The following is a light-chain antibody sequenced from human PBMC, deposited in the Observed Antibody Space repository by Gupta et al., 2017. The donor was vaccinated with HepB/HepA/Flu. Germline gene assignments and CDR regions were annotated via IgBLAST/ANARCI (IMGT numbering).Light chain of an antibody. V-gene: IGKV3-15*01. CDR2: DAS. J-gene: IGKJ4*01. Sequence: TVMTQSPATLSVSPGERATLSCRASQSVGNNLAWYQQKLGQAPRLLIYDASIRATGLPPRFSGNGSGTEFTLTISSLQSEDFAVYYCQQESSWPLTFGGGTEVEIK. CDR3: QQESSWPLT. CDR1: QSVGNN.